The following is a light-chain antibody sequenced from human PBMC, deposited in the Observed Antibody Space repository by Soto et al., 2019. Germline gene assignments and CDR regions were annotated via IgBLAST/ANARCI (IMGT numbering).Light chain of an antibody. V-gene: IGKV3-11*01. CDR2: EAS. CDR1: QSIGNY. CDR3: QQSSSWPPTWA. Sequence: IVLTQSPATLSLSPGERATLSCRASQSIGNYLAWYQQKPGQTPRLLIYEASNRATGIPARFSGSGSGTDFTLTISSLEPEDFAIYYCQQSSSWPPTWAFGQGTQVDIK. J-gene: IGKJ1*01.